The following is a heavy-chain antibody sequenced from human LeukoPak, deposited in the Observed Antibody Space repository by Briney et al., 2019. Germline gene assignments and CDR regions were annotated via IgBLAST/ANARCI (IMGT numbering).Heavy chain of an antibody. CDR3: ARVTMIVVAHFDY. CDR2: ISYDGSNK. Sequence: PGGSLRLSRAASGFTFSSYAMHWVRQAPGKGLEWVAVISYDGSNKYYADSVKGRFTISRDNSKNTLYLQMNSLRAEDTAVYYCARVTMIVVAHFDYWGQGTLVTVSS. CDR1: GFTFSSYA. D-gene: IGHD3-22*01. J-gene: IGHJ4*02. V-gene: IGHV3-30-3*01.